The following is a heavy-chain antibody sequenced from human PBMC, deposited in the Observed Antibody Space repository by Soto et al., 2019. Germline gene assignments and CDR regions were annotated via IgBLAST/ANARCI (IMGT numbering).Heavy chain of an antibody. J-gene: IGHJ4*02. Sequence: GGSLRLSCSASGFTFSSYAMHWVRQAPGKGLEYVSAISSNGGSTYYADSVKGRFTISRDNSKNTLYLQMSSLRAEDTAVYYCVKDPAPGLRYFDWLSTEGFDYWGQGTLVTVSS. CDR1: GFTFSSYA. D-gene: IGHD3-9*01. CDR2: ISSNGGST. CDR3: VKDPAPGLRYFDWLSTEGFDY. V-gene: IGHV3-64D*08.